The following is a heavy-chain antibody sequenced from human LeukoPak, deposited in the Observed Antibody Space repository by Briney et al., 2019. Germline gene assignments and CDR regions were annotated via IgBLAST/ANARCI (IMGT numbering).Heavy chain of an antibody. Sequence: PGGSLRLSCAASGFTFSSYSMNWVRRAPGKGLEWVSSISSSSGYTYYADSVKGRFTISRDNAKNSLYLQMNNLRAEDTAVYYYARDGSQYDRISDDNWFDPWGQGTLVTVSS. CDR1: GFTFSSYS. V-gene: IGHV3-21*01. CDR2: ISSSSGYT. CDR3: ARDGSQYDRISDDNWFDP. D-gene: IGHD1-14*01. J-gene: IGHJ5*02.